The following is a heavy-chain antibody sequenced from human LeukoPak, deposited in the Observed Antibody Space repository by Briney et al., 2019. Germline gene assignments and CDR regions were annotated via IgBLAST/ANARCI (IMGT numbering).Heavy chain of an antibody. V-gene: IGHV3-66*01. CDR1: GFTVSSNY. Sequence: GGSLRLSCAASGFTVSSNYMSWVRQAPGKGLEWVSVIYSGGSTYYADSVKGRFTISRDNSKNTLYLQMNSLRAEDTAVYYCAGDSSGYYYFGYWGQGTLVTVSS. CDR3: AGDSSGYYYFGY. J-gene: IGHJ4*02. D-gene: IGHD3-22*01. CDR2: IYSGGST.